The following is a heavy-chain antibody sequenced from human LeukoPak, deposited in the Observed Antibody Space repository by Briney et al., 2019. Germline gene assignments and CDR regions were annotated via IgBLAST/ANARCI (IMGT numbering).Heavy chain of an antibody. CDR3: ARSRFYFDY. CDR2: IKPDGSEK. V-gene: IGHV3-7*01. Sequence: PGGSLRLSCAASGFTFSTYWMGWVRQAPGKGLEWVAKIKPDGSEKDHVDSVKGRFTISRDNAKNSLYLQSNSLRAEDTAVYYCARSRFYFDYWGQGTLVTVSS. J-gene: IGHJ4*02. CDR1: GFTFSTYW.